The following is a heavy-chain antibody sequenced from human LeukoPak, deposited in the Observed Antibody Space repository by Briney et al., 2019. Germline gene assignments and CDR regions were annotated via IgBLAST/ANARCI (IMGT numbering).Heavy chain of an antibody. CDR1: GYTFTSYD. J-gene: IGHJ5*02. Sequence: GASVKVSCKASGYTFTSYDINWVRQATGQGLEWMGWMNPNSGNTGYAQKFQGRVTMTRNTSISTAYMELSSLRSEDTAVYYCAREQTHDYGDHEPNNWFDPWGQGTLVTVSS. CDR3: AREQTHDYGDHEPNNWFDP. CDR2: MNPNSGNT. D-gene: IGHD4-17*01. V-gene: IGHV1-8*01.